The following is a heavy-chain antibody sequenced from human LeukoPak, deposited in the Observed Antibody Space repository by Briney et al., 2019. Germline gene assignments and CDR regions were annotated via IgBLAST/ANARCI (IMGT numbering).Heavy chain of an antibody. D-gene: IGHD3-3*01. V-gene: IGHV3-33*01. CDR2: IWYDGSNK. CDR1: GFIFSSYG. Sequence: GGSLRLSCAASGFIFSSYGMHWVRQAPGKGLEWVAVIWYDGSNKYYADSVKGRFTISIDNSKNTLYLQMNSRRAEDTAVYYCAREVTIFGVVRYSYYYGMHVGGQGTTVTVSS. J-gene: IGHJ6*02. CDR3: AREVTIFGVVRYSYYYGMHV.